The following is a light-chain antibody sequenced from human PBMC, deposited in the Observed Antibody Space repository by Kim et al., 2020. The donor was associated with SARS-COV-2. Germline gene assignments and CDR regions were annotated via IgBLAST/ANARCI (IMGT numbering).Light chain of an antibody. CDR1: KVVRKS. CDR2: YDS. V-gene: IGLV3-21*04. Sequence: APGKTAKFAGRGNKVVRKSVHWYQLKPGQAPVLGIYYDSDRPSRIPERFSGSNSGNTATLTFSRVEAGDEADYYCQVWDSSSDHWVFGGGTQLTVL. J-gene: IGLJ3*02. CDR3: QVWDSSSDHWV.